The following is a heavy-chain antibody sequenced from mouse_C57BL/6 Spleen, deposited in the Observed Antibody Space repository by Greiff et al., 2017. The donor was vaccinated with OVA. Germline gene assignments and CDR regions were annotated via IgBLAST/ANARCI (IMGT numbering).Heavy chain of an antibody. CDR2: IRSKSNNYAT. V-gene: IGHV10-1*01. CDR3: VRQGGYGFAY. D-gene: IGHD2-2*01. J-gene: IGHJ3*01. CDR1: GFSFNTYA. Sequence: EVHLVESGGGLVQPKGSLKLSCAASGFSFNTYAMNWVRQAPGKGLEWVARIRSKSNNYATYYADSVKDRFTISRDDSESMLYLQMNNLKTEDTAMYYCVRQGGYGFAYWGQGTLVTVSA.